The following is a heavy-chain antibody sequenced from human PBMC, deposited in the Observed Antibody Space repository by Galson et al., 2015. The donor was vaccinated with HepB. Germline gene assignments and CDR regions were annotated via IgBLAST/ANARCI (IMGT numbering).Heavy chain of an antibody. V-gene: IGHV4-59*01. CDR1: GGSISSYY. D-gene: IGHD1-26*01. CDR2: IYYSGST. J-gene: IGHJ3*02. CDR3: ARVLVGATGGLDPFDI. Sequence: SETLSLTCTVSGGSISSYYWSWIRQPPGKGLEWIGYIYYSGSTNYNPSLKSRVTISVDTSKNQFSLKLSSVTAADTAVYYCARVLVGATGGLDPFDIWGQGTTVTVSS.